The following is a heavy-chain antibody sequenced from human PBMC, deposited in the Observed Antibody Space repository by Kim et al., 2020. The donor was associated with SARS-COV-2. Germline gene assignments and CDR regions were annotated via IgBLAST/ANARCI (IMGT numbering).Heavy chain of an antibody. Sequence: GGSLRLSCAASGFTVSSNYMSWVRQAPGKGLEWVSVIYSGGGTYYADSVKGRFTISRDNSKNTLYLQMNSLRAEDTAVYYCARDRSGFGPFDIWGQGTMVTGSA. D-gene: IGHD3-3*01. CDR3: ARDRSGFGPFDI. CDR1: GFTVSSNY. CDR2: IYSGGGT. J-gene: IGHJ3*02. V-gene: IGHV3-53*05.